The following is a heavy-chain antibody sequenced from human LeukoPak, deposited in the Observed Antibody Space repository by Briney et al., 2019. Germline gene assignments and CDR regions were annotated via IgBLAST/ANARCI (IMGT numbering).Heavy chain of an antibody. D-gene: IGHD3-10*01. CDR2: RYQDDDK. V-gene: IGHV2-5*02. CDR1: CFSGRTSGGG. Sequence: GSGPTLMNPIQTRTLTWRLCCFSGRTSGGGVGWIRQPPGKALEWLALRYQDDDKRYIPSLNSSLTITKSTSKNQVVLTMTNLDPLDTGTYYRAHTTARFGELSYNGFDPGGQGTLVTVYS. CDR3: AHTTARFGELSYNGFDP. J-gene: IGHJ5*02.